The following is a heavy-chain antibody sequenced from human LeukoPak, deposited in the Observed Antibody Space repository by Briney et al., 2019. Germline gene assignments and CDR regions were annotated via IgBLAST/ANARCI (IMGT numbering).Heavy chain of an antibody. J-gene: IGHJ5*02. Sequence: GGSLRLSCAASGFTFSSNHMTWVRQAPGKGLEWVSVIYSGGSTYYADSVKGRFIISRDNSKNTLSLQMNSLRAEDTAVYYCVRDLPWGQGTLVTVSS. V-gene: IGHV3-53*01. CDR2: IYSGGST. CDR3: VRDLP. CDR1: GFTFSSNH.